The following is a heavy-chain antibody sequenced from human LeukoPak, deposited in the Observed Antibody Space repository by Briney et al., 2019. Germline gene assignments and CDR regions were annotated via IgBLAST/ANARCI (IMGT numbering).Heavy chain of an antibody. V-gene: IGHV3-21*01. CDR1: GFTFSSYS. J-gene: IGHJ4*02. CDR2: ISSSSSYI. Sequence: GGSLRLSCAASGFTFSSYSMNWVRQAPGEGLEWVSSISSSSSYIYYADSVKGRFTISRDNAKNSLYLQMNSLRAEDTTVYYCARGHYDFWSGYYTSHHFDYWGQGTLVTVSS. D-gene: IGHD3-3*01. CDR3: ARGHYDFWSGYYTSHHFDY.